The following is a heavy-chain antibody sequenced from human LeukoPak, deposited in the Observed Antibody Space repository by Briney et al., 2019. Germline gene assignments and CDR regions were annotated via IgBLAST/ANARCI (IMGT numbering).Heavy chain of an antibody. J-gene: IGHJ4*02. CDR2: VNPNTGGT. D-gene: IGHD3-10*01. Sequence: ASVKVSCKASTYTFTRYGISWVRQAPGQGLEWMGWVNPNTGGTIYGQDFQGRVTMTGDTSITTAYMELSSLRPDDTAVYYCARGTMVRGGGEHFDYWGQGTLVTVSS. CDR1: TYTFTRYG. CDR3: ARGTMVRGGGEHFDY. V-gene: IGHV1-2*02.